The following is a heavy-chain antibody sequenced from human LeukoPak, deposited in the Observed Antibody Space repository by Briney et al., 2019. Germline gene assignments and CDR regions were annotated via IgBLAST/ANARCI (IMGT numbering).Heavy chain of an antibody. D-gene: IGHD3-22*01. CDR3: ASRYYYDMGMDV. CDR1: GFTFSDYY. CDR2: ISSSGSTI. Sequence: PGGSLRLSCATSGFTFSDYYMSWIRQAPGKGLEWVSYISSSGSTIYYADSVKGRFTISRDNAKNSLYLQMNSLRAEDTAVYYCASRYYYDMGMDVWGQGTTVTVSS. V-gene: IGHV3-11*01. J-gene: IGHJ6*02.